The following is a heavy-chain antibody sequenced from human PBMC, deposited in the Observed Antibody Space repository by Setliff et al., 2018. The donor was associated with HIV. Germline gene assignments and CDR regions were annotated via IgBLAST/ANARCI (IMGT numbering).Heavy chain of an antibody. Sequence: SETLSLTCTVSRGSISGSNYYWGWIRQPPGKGLEWVGSIYYSGSTYYSPSLKSRVTISVDTSKNQFSLTLTSVTAADTAVHYCARQQHSSDLKIWNYWGQGTLVTVSS. V-gene: IGHV4-39*01. CDR1: RGSISGSNYY. J-gene: IGHJ4*02. CDR2: IYYSGST. CDR3: ARQQHSSDLKIWNY. D-gene: IGHD6-19*01.